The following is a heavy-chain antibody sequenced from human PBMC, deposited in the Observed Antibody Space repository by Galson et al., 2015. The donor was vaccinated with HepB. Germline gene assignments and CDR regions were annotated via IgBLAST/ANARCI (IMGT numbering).Heavy chain of an antibody. V-gene: IGHV3-15*01. J-gene: IGHJ4*02. CDR1: GFNFRAAW. CDR3: VTDLEQSGSYIY. D-gene: IGHD1-26*01. CDR2: IHSKNDGGAT. Sequence: SLRLSCAASGFNFRAAWMTWIRQPPGQGLEWVGRIHSKNDGGATEYSPPVKGRFSLSRDDSRKTLYLQMNSLKRDDTGVYYCVTDLEQSGSYIYWGQGTLVTVFS.